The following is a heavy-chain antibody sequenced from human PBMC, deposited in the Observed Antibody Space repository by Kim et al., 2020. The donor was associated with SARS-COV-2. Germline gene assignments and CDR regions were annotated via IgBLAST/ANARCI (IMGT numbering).Heavy chain of an antibody. D-gene: IGHD3-10*01. CDR1: GYTFTSYG. Sequence: ASVKVSCKASGYTFTSYGISWVRQAPGQGLEWMGWISAYNGNTNYAQKLQGRVTMTTDTSTSTAYMELRSLRSDDTAVYYCARDRPLLWFGELFTTDPDYWGQGTLVTVSS. CDR3: ARDRPLLWFGELFTTDPDY. J-gene: IGHJ4*02. V-gene: IGHV1-18*01. CDR2: ISAYNGNT.